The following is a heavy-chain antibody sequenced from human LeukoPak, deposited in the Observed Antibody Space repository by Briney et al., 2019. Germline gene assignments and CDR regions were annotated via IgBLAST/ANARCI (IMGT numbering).Heavy chain of an antibody. CDR3: ARATYYDFWSGYSPKHDAFDI. CDR1: GGSISSYY. D-gene: IGHD3-3*01. J-gene: IGHJ3*02. V-gene: IGHV4-59*01. Sequence: SETLSLTCTVSGGSISSYYWSCIRQPPGKGLEWIGYIYYSGSTNYNPSLKSRVTISVDTSKNQFSLKLSSVTAADTAVYYCARATYYDFWSGYSPKHDAFDIWGQGTMVTVSS. CDR2: IYYSGST.